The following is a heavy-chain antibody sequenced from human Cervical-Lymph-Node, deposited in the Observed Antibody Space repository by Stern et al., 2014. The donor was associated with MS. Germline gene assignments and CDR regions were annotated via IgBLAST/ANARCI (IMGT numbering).Heavy chain of an antibody. Sequence: QVQLQESGPGLVKPSETLSLTCTVSGGSVSSGSYYWSWIRQPPGKGLEWIGDIYYSGSTNYNPSLKSRVTISVDTSQNHLCLQLSSVSAADPAVYYCARHHEGYCDLRYYYGMDVWGQGTTVTVSS. CDR3: ARHHEGYCDLRYYYGMDV. V-gene: IGHV4-61*01. CDR2: IYYSGST. D-gene: IGHD4-17*01. CDR1: GGSVSSGSYY. J-gene: IGHJ6*02.